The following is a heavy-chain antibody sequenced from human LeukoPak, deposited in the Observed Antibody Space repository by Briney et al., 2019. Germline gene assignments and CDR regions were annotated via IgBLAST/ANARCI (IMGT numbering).Heavy chain of an antibody. CDR2: ISSSGSTI. V-gene: IGHV3-11*04. CDR1: GFTFSDYY. Sequence: GGSLRLSCAASGFTFSDYYMSWIRQAPGKGLEWVSYISSSGSTIYYADSVKGRFTISRDNAKNSLYLQMNSLRAEDTAVYYCARETPPVLPVGYFDYWGQGTLVTVSS. D-gene: IGHD2-2*01. CDR3: ARETPPVLPVGYFDY. J-gene: IGHJ4*02.